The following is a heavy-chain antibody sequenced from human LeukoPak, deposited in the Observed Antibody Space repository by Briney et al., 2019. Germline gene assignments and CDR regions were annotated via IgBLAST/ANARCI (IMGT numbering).Heavy chain of an antibody. CDR3: ARQASRKTIITMVRGANDAFDI. CDR1: GGSISSSSYY. Sequence: SETLSLTCTVSGGSISSSSYYWGWIRQPPGKGLEWIGSIYYSGSTCYNPSLKSRVTISVDTSKNQFSLKLSSVTAADTAVYYCARQASRKTIITMVRGANDAFDIWGQGTMVTVSS. CDR2: IYYSGST. D-gene: IGHD3-10*01. V-gene: IGHV4-39*01. J-gene: IGHJ3*02.